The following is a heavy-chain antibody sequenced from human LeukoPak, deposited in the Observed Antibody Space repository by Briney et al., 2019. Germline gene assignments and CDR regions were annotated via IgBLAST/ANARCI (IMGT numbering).Heavy chain of an antibody. V-gene: IGHV4-34*01. J-gene: IGHJ4*02. D-gene: IGHD3-16*01. CDR2: SNQSGST. Sequence: PSETLSLTCTVYNGSFSGYYWSWIRQPPGKGLEWIGESNQSGSTSYNPSLKSRVTISVDTSKDQFSLRLTSVTAADTAVYYCATSSGRYVGLYDYWGRGTLVTVSS. CDR3: ATSSGRYVGLYDY. CDR1: NGSFSGYY.